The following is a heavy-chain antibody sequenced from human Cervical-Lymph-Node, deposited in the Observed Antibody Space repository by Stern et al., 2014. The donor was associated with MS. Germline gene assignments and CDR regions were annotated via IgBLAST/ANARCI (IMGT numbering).Heavy chain of an antibody. V-gene: IGHV2-5*02. D-gene: IGHD3-10*01. CDR1: GFSLSTSGVA. J-gene: IGHJ4*02. Sequence: QITLKESGPTMVKPTQTLTLTCTFSGFSLSTSGVAVGWIRQPPVKALEWLALLFWDGDKSYSPSLKTRLTITKDTSKNQVILIMTNMDPADTATYFCAHTDRERHYFGSGAFYYFDYWGQGALVTVSS. CDR3: AHTDRERHYFGSGAFYYFDY. CDR2: LFWDGDK.